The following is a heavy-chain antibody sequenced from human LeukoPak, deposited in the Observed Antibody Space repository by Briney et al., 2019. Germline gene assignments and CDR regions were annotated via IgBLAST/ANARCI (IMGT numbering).Heavy chain of an antibody. V-gene: IGHV3-9*01. CDR3: AKDIVSTSANWFDP. CDR2: ISWNSGSI. Sequence: GGSLRLSCAASGFTFDDYAMHWVRQAPGKGLEWVSGISWNSGSIGYADSVKGRFTISRDNAKNSLYLQMNSLRAEDTALYYCAKDIVSTSANWFDPWDQGTLVTVSS. D-gene: IGHD2-2*01. CDR1: GFTFDDYA. J-gene: IGHJ5*02.